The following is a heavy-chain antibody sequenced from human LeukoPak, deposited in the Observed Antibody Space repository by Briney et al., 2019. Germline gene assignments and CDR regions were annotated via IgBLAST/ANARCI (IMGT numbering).Heavy chain of an antibody. CDR2: INSDGSST. CDR1: GFTFSNYW. J-gene: IGHJ4*02. CDR3: AKSGGTSSSGLGY. D-gene: IGHD6-19*01. Sequence: GGSLRLSCAAPGFTFSNYWMHWARQAPGKGLVWVSRINSDGSSTNYADSVKGRFTISRDNAKNTLYLQMNSLRAEDTAVYYCAKSGGTSSSGLGYWGQGTLVTVSS. V-gene: IGHV3-74*01.